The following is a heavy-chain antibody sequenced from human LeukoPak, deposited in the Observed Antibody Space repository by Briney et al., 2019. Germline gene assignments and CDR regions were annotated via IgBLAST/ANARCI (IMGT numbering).Heavy chain of an antibody. CDR3: ARNSGSYYSPADY. Sequence: PGGSLRLSCAASGFTFNRFSMIWLRQAPGMGLQWVSYISSTSGTIYYADSVKGRFTISRDNANNSLYLQMNSLRAEDTAVYYCARNSGSYYSPADYWGQGTLVAVSS. D-gene: IGHD1-26*01. J-gene: IGHJ4*02. CDR2: ISSTSGTI. CDR1: GFTFNRFS. V-gene: IGHV3-48*01.